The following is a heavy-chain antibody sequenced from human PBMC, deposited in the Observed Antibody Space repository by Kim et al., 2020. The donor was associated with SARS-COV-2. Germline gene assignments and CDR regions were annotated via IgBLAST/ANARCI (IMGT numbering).Heavy chain of an antibody. CDR1: GFTFTNAW. J-gene: IGHJ4*02. D-gene: IGHD1-26*01. CDR3: VTGGVGRHNDY. CDR2: IKRKSDGGTT. V-gene: IGHV3-15*01. Sequence: GGSLRLSCAASGFTFTNAWMSWVRQGPGKGLEWVGLIKRKSDGGTTDYAAPVKDRFTISRDDSKSTLFLQMDSLKTEDTGVYYCVTGGVGRHNDYWGQGTLVTVSS.